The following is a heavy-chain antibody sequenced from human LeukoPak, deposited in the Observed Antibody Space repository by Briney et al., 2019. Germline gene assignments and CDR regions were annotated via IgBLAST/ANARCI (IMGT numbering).Heavy chain of an antibody. D-gene: IGHD2-2*01. Sequence: GASVKVSCKASGGTFSSYAISWVRQAPGQGLEWMGGIIPIFGTANYAQKFQGRVTITADESTSTAYMELSSLRSEDTAVYYCAREVVPAAIGGGYALDIWGQGTMVTVSS. V-gene: IGHV1-69*01. CDR1: GGTFSSYA. J-gene: IGHJ3*02. CDR3: AREVVPAAIGGGYALDI. CDR2: IIPIFGTA.